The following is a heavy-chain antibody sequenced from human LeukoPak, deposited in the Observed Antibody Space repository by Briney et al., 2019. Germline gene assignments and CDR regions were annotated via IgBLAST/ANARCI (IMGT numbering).Heavy chain of an antibody. V-gene: IGHV1-2*04. Sequence: ASVTVSFKASGYTFTVYYMHWVRQAPGQGLEWMGWINPNSGGTNYAQKFQGWVTMTRDTSISTAYMELSRLRSDDTAVYYCARVDVGGMDVWGQGTTVTVSS. CDR2: INPNSGGT. J-gene: IGHJ6*02. CDR3: ARVDVGGMDV. CDR1: GYTFTVYY. D-gene: IGHD2-15*01.